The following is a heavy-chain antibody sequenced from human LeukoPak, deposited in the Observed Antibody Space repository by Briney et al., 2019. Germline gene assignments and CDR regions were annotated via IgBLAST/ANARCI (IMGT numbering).Heavy chain of an antibody. CDR2: ISSSSSYT. CDR1: GFTFSDYY. V-gene: IGHV3-11*06. Sequence: GGPLRLSCAASGFTFSDYYMSWIRQAPGKGLPGVSYISSSSSYTNYADSVKGRFTISRDNAKNSLYLQMNSLRAEDTAVYYCARENSSYCSGGSCYLSRFDPWGQGTLVTVSS. D-gene: IGHD2-15*01. J-gene: IGHJ5*02. CDR3: ARENSSYCSGGSCYLSRFDP.